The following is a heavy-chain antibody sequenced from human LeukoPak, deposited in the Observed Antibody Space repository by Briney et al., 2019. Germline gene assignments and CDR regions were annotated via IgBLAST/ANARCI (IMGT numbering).Heavy chain of an antibody. D-gene: IGHD2-15*01. Sequence: ASVKVSCKVSGNTLTDLSIHWVRQAPGKGLDWMGGFDPEDAEIVYAEKFQDRVTMTEDPSTDTAYLELSSLRSEDTAVYYCAAEGQWSLVHYFNSWGQGTLVTVSS. CDR3: AAEGQWSLVHYFNS. J-gene: IGHJ4*02. V-gene: IGHV1-24*01. CDR2: FDPEDAEI. CDR1: GNTLTDLS.